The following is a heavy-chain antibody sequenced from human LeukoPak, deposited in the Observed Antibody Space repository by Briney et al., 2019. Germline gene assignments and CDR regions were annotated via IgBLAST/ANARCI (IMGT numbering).Heavy chain of an antibody. D-gene: IGHD2-2*01. Sequence: PGGSLRLSCAASGFTFSSYAMSWVRQAPGKGLEWVSAISGSGGSTYYADSVKGRFTISRDNSRNTLYLQMNSLRAEDTAVYYCAKVGVRCSSTSCYGFDYWGQGTLVTVSS. CDR1: GFTFSSYA. CDR3: AKVGVRCSSTSCYGFDY. CDR2: ISGSGGST. J-gene: IGHJ4*02. V-gene: IGHV3-23*01.